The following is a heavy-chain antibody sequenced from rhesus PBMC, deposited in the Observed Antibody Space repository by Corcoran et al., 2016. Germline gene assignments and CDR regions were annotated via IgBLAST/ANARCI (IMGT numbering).Heavy chain of an antibody. CDR1: GGSISSSTW. D-gene: IGHD2-21*01. CDR3: ARRGTGLYYFDY. J-gene: IGHJ4*01. CDR2: IYGGSGST. V-gene: IGHV4S7*01. Sequence: QVQLQESGPGLVKPSETLSLPCAVSGGSISSSTWCSWIRPSPGKGMELIGYIYGGSGSTSYNPSLKSRVTISTDTSKNQFSLKLSSVTAADTAVYYCARRGTGLYYFDYWGQGVLVTVSS.